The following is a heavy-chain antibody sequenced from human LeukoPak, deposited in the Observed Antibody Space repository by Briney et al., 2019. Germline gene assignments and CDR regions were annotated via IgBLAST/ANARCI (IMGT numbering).Heavy chain of an antibody. V-gene: IGHV4-4*07. J-gene: IGHJ3*02. D-gene: IGHD2/OR15-2a*01. CDR1: GGSIGDYH. Sequence: SETLSLTCTVSGGSIGDYHWNWIRQPAGKGLEWIGRIHNTGSTDYNPSLKSRVIMSVDTSRNQFSLKLRSVTAADTALYYCARQNVFDSWRQATILTVSS. CDR3: ARQNVFDS. CDR2: IHNTGST.